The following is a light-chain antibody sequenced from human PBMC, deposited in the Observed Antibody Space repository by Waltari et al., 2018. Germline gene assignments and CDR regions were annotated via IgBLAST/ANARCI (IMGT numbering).Light chain of an antibody. CDR1: QSVLYSSNNKNY. CDR3: QQYYNTPFT. J-gene: IGKJ3*01. Sequence: DIVMTQSPDSLAVSLGERATINCKSSQSVLYSSNNKNYLAWYQQKPGQPPKLLIYWASTRESVVPDRFSGSGSGTDFTLTINSLQAEDVAVYYCQQYYNTPFTFAPGTKVEFK. V-gene: IGKV4-1*01. CDR2: WAS.